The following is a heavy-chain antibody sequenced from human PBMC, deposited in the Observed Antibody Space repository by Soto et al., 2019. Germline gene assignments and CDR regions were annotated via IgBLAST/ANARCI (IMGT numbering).Heavy chain of an antibody. J-gene: IGHJ4*02. D-gene: IGHD3-22*01. Sequence: SETLSLTCTVSGCSISSYYWSWIRQPPGKGLEWIGYIYYSGSTNYNPSLKSRVTISVDTSKNQFSLKLSSVTAADTAVYYCARLERYYDSSGYNFDYWGQGTLVTVSS. CDR1: GCSISSYY. CDR2: IYYSGST. V-gene: IGHV4-59*08. CDR3: ARLERYYDSSGYNFDY.